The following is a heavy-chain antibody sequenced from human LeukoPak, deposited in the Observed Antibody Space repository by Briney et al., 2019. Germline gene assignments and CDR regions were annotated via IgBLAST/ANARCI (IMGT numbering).Heavy chain of an antibody. J-gene: IGHJ4*02. Sequence: ASVKVSCKASGYTFTGYYMHWVRQASGQGLEWMGWINPNSGGTNYAQKFQGRVTMTRDTSISTAYMELSRLRSDDTAVYYCARARYSSSSPAGYWGQGTLVTVSS. D-gene: IGHD6-6*01. CDR1: GYTFTGYY. CDR2: INPNSGGT. V-gene: IGHV1-2*02. CDR3: ARARYSSSSPAGY.